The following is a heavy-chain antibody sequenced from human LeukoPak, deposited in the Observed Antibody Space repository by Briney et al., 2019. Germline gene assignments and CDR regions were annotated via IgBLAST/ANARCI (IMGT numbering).Heavy chain of an antibody. J-gene: IGHJ4*02. Sequence: ASVKVSCKASGYTFTSYGISWVRQAPGQGLEWMGGIIPIFGTANYAQKFQGRVTITADESTSTAYMELSSLRSEDTAVYYCARPDEDRGYSYGYNYWGQGTLVTVSS. CDR3: ARPDEDRGYSYGYNY. D-gene: IGHD5-18*01. CDR2: IIPIFGTA. CDR1: GYTFTSYG. V-gene: IGHV1-69*13.